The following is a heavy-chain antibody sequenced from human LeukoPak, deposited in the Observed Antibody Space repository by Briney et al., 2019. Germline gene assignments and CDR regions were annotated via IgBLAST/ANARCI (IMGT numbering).Heavy chain of an antibody. CDR3: AKDPHSVRGVHPMDY. D-gene: IGHD3-10*01. V-gene: IGHV3-30*02. Sequence: QTGGSLRLSCVASGLTFSNYGMHWVRQAPGKGLEWMAFIRYDGSNKYYADSVKGRFTISRDNSKNTLYLQMNSLRVEETAVYYCAKDPHSVRGVHPMDYWGQGTLVTVSS. J-gene: IGHJ4*02. CDR2: IRYDGSNK. CDR1: GLTFSNYG.